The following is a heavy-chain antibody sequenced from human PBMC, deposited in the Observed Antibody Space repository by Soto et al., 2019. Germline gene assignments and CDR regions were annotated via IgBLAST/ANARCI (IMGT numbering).Heavy chain of an antibody. CDR3: ASGYSSGWYVEYFDY. CDR2: ISGSGGST. CDR1: GFTFSSYA. V-gene: IGHV3-23*01. J-gene: IGHJ4*02. D-gene: IGHD6-19*01. Sequence: GGSLRLSCAASGFTFSSYAMSWVCQAPGKGLEWVSAISGSGGSTYYADSVKGRFTISRDNSKNTLYLQMNSLRAEDTAVYYCASGYSSGWYVEYFDYWGQGTLVTVSS.